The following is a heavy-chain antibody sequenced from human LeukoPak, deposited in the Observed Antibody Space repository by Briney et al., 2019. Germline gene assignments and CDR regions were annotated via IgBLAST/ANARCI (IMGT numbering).Heavy chain of an antibody. J-gene: IGHJ1*01. CDR3: ARSQFRTTNSGAWGFQP. D-gene: IGHD3-16*01. Sequence: ASVQVSCKASGYSLSDNYLHWVRQAPGQRLQWMAWINPSNGETKFAPRFQGRVTMTRDTSINTAYMELSGLRPDDTAVYYCARSQFRTTNSGAWGFQPWGQGTLVTVSS. CDR2: INPSNGET. V-gene: IGHV1-2*02. CDR1: GYSLSDNY.